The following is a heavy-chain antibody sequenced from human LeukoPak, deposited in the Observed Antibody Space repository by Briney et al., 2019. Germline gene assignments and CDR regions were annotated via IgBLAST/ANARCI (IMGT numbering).Heavy chain of an antibody. Sequence: PSETLSLTCTVSGGSISSYYWSWIRQPPGKGLEWIGYIYTSGSTNYNPSLKRRVTISVDTSKNQFTQKLSSVTAADTAVYYCARRRREYYDFWSGYPYYFDYWGQGTLVTVSS. CDR2: IYTSGST. CDR1: GGSISSYY. CDR3: ARRRREYYDFWSGYPYYFDY. D-gene: IGHD3-3*01. J-gene: IGHJ4*02. V-gene: IGHV4-4*09.